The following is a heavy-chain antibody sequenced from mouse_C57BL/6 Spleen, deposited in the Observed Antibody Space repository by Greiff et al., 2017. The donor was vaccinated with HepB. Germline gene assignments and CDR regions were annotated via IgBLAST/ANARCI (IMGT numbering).Heavy chain of an antibody. CDR3: ARAGYYGSNPYFDD. CDR1: GYTFTSYW. D-gene: IGHD1-1*01. V-gene: IGHV1-69*01. Sequence: QVQLQQPGAELVMPGASVKLSCKASGYTFTSYWMHWVKQRPGQGLEWIGEIDPSDSYTNYNQKFKGKSTLTVDKSSSTAYMQLSSLTSEDSAVYYCARAGYYGSNPYFDDWGQGTTLTVSS. J-gene: IGHJ2*01. CDR2: IDPSDSYT.